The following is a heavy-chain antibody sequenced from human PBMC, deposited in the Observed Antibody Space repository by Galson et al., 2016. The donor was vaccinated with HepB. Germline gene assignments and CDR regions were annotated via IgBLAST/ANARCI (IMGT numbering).Heavy chain of an antibody. J-gene: IGHJ4*02. CDR3: AKDPDFWSGYWVD. CDR1: GFTFSSYG. V-gene: IGHV3-30*18. Sequence: SLRLSCAASGFTFSSYGMHWVRQAPGKGLEWVAVISYDGSNKYYADSVKGRFTISRDNSKNTLFLQMNSLRAEDTAVYYCAKDPDFWSGYWVDWGQGTLVTVSS. D-gene: IGHD3-3*01. CDR2: ISYDGSNK.